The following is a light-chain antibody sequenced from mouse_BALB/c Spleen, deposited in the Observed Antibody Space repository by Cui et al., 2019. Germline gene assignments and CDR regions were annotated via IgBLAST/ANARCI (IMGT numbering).Light chain of an antibody. J-gene: IGKJ2*01. CDR2: RAN. CDR1: QDINSY. Sequence: DIKMTQSPSSMYASLGERVTITCKASQDINSYLSWFKQKPGKSPKTLIYRANRLVDGVPSRFSGSGSGQDYSLTISSLEYEDMGIYYCLQYDEFPYTFGGGTKLEI. CDR3: LQYDEFPYT. V-gene: IGKV14-111*01.